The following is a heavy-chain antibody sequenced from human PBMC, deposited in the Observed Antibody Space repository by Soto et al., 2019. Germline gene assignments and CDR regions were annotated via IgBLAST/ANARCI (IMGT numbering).Heavy chain of an antibody. CDR1: GFTFSSYG. D-gene: IGHD5-12*01. J-gene: IGHJ4*02. V-gene: IGHV3-30*18. CDR3: AKNHRDGYNLGYFDY. CDR2: ISYHGSND. Sequence: QVQLVESGGGVVQPGRSLRLSCAASGFTFSSYGMHWVRQAPGKGLEWVAVISYHGSNDFYADSVKGRFTISRDNSTNTLYLQMNSLRAEDTAVYYCAKNHRDGYNLGYFDYWGQGTLVTVSS.